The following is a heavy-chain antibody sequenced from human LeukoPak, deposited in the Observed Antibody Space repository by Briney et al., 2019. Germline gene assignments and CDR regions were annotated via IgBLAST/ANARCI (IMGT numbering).Heavy chain of an antibody. CDR1: GGSISSSSYY. D-gene: IGHD4-17*01. CDR2: MYYIGRT. J-gene: IGHJ4*02. Sequence: SETLSLTCTVSGGSISSSSYYWGWIRQPPGKGLEWIGSMYYIGRTYYNPSLKSRVTISVDTSKNQFSLKLNSVTAADTAVYYCARVPTVTFFDYWGQGTLVTVSS. V-gene: IGHV4-39*01. CDR3: ARVPTVTFFDY.